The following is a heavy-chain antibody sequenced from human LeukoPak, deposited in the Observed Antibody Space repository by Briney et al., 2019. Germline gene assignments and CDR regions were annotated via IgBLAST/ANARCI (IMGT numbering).Heavy chain of an antibody. J-gene: IGHJ5*02. D-gene: IGHD3-10*01. CDR1: GYTFTSYG. V-gene: IGHV1-18*01. CDR3: ARDTPTMVRGVITWFDP. Sequence: GASVKVSCKASGYTFTSYGISWVRQAPGQGLEWMGWISAYNGNTNYAQKLQGRVTMTTDTSTSTAYMELRSLRSDDTAVYYCARDTPTMVRGVITWFDPWGQGTLVTVSS. CDR2: ISAYNGNT.